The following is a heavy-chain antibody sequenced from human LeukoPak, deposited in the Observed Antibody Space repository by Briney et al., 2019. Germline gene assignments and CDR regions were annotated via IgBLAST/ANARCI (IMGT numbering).Heavy chain of an antibody. D-gene: IGHD4-23*01. Sequence: PGGSLRLSCTASGFAFSSYWMSWVRQAPGKGPEWVGNIRQDESERYYVDSVKGRFAISRDNAKNSLYLQMNSLRVEDSALYYCASDFVGNSDYWGQGTLVTVSS. CDR2: IRQDESER. V-gene: IGHV3-7*01. CDR3: ASDFVGNSDY. CDR1: GFAFSSYW. J-gene: IGHJ4*02.